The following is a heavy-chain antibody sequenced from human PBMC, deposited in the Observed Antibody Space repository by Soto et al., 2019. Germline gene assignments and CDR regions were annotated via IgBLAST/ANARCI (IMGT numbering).Heavy chain of an antibody. CDR1: GGSIRSGGYY. Sequence: SETLSLTCTVSGGSIRSGGYYWNWVRQNPRRGLEWIGNIYYSGNTYYNPSLKSRLTISVDTSKNQFSLNLSSVTAADTAVYYCARDRLMATAGTARHYFGLDVWGQGTTVTVSS. CDR3: ARDRLMATAGTARHYFGLDV. D-gene: IGHD5-18*01. V-gene: IGHV4-31*03. J-gene: IGHJ6*02. CDR2: IYYSGNT.